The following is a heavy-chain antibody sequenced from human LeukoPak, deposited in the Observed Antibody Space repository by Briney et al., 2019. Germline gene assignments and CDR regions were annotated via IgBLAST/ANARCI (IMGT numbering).Heavy chain of an antibody. CDR2: IYYSGST. Sequence: SETLSLTCTVSGGSISSYHWSWIRQPPGKGLEWIGYIYYSGSTNYNPSLKSRVTISVGTSKNQFSLKLSSVTAADTAVYYCAGNDFWSGYYKSENDYWGQGTLVTVSS. J-gene: IGHJ4*02. D-gene: IGHD3-3*01. CDR3: AGNDFWSGYYKSENDY. V-gene: IGHV4-59*01. CDR1: GGSISSYH.